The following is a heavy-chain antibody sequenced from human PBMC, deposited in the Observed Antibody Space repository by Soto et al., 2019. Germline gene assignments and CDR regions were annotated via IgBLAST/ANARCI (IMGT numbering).Heavy chain of an antibody. V-gene: IGHV2-5*02. Sequence: QITLKESGPTLVKPTQTLTLTCTFSGFSLSTSGVGVGWIRQPPGKALEWLALIYWDDDKRYSPSLKSRLPITKDTSKNQVVLTMTNMDPVDTATYYCAHSGGSYRYTGGYFDYWGQGTLVTVSS. J-gene: IGHJ4*02. CDR3: AHSGGSYRYTGGYFDY. D-gene: IGHD3-16*02. CDR1: GFSLSTSGVG. CDR2: IYWDDDK.